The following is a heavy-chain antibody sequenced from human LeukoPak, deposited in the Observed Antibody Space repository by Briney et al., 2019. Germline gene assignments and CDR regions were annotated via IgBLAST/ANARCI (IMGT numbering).Heavy chain of an antibody. V-gene: IGHV3-23*01. CDR2: LSSGGDYT. Sequence: GGSLRLSCAASGFTFSIYAMSWVRQAPGKGLEWVSSLSSGGDYTYYAGSVKGRFTISRDNSKNTLYLQMNSLRAEDTAIYYCAKDRAPVAAAGIGAFDIWGQGTMVTVSS. CDR1: GFTFSIYA. D-gene: IGHD6-13*01. CDR3: AKDRAPVAAAGIGAFDI. J-gene: IGHJ3*02.